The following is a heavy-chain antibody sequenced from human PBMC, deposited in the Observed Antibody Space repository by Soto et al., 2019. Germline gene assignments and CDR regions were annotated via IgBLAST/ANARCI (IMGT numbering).Heavy chain of an antibody. D-gene: IGHD5-12*01. CDR3: ETTFYSGPD. CDR1: GFTFSNYG. J-gene: IGHJ4*02. Sequence: XXSLRLSCAASGFTFSNYGMHWVRQAPGXXXXXXXXXSXXXRKXXYQXXXXXXXNXXTDXXXNKLYPKMQSLRDEDTAVYYCETTFYSGPDWGQGTRVNVSS. V-gene: IGHV3-30*03. CDR2: XSXXXRKX.